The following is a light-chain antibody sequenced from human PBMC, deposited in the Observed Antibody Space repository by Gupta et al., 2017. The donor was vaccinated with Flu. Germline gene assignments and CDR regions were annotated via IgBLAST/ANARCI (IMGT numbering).Light chain of an antibody. V-gene: IGLV3-1*01. CDR3: QEADDTIYV. Sequence: SFDLTQPPAVSVSPGQTATITCSGDKLGNKYVSWYQQKPALSPLLVIYRDTKRPSGIPERFSGSAYATTATMTIGGTQAVDESYYFCQEADDTIYVFGSGTKLTVL. CDR2: RDT. CDR1: KLGNKY. J-gene: IGLJ1*01.